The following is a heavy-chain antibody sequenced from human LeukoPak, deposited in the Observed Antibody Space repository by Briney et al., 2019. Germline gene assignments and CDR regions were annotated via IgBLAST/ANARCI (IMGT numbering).Heavy chain of an antibody. D-gene: IGHD5/OR15-5a*01. Sequence: PGGSLRLSCAASGFTFSSYGMHWVRQAPGKGLEWVAFIRYDGSNKYYADSVKGRFTISRDNSKNTLYLQMNSLRAEDTAVYYCAKMRAGKGSVHNTNKEENDYWGQGTLVTVSS. CDR1: GFTFSSYG. V-gene: IGHV3-30*02. J-gene: IGHJ4*02. CDR3: AKMRAGKGSVHNTNKEENDY. CDR2: IRYDGSNK.